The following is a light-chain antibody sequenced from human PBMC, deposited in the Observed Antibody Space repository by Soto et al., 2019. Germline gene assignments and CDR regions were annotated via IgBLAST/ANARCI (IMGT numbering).Light chain of an antibody. J-gene: IGKJ1*01. V-gene: IGKV3-20*01. CDR2: DTS. CDR1: QGIGDT. Sequence: EVVMTQSPATLSVSPGEGVTLSCRASQGIGDTLAWYQHKPGQTPRLLIYDTSTRATGIPDRFSGSGSGTDFTLTISRLEPEDFAVYWCQQYDSSPRTFGQGTKVDIK. CDR3: QQYDSSPRT.